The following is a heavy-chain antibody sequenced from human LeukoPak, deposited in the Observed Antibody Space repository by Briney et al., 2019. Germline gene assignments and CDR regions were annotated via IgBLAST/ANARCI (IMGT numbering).Heavy chain of an antibody. D-gene: IGHD2-2*01. V-gene: IGHV3-21*01. CDR2: ITSSSTYT. CDR1: GFSFSSYN. Sequence: PGGSLRLSCAASGFSFSSYNMNWVRQTPGKGLEWVSSITSSSTYTFYADSVKGRFTISRDNARNSLYLQMNSLNAEDTAVYYCAKDEVVPGYYYTDVWGRGTTVTISS. J-gene: IGHJ6*03. CDR3: AKDEVVPGYYYTDV.